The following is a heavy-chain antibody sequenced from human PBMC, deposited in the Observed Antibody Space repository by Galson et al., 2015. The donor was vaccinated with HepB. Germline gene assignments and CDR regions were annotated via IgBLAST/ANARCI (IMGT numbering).Heavy chain of an antibody. CDR2: IYNSGRT. Sequence: LSLTCTVSGGSINTYYWNWIRQPAGKGLEWIGRIYNSGRTNYNPSLKSQVSMSVDSSKKQFSLKLDSVTAADTAVYYCARGRGYSNGPTHFYYYGLDVWGQGTTVTVSS. V-gene: IGHV4-4*07. D-gene: IGHD5-18*01. CDR1: GGSINTYY. CDR3: ARGRGYSNGPTHFYYYGLDV. J-gene: IGHJ6*02.